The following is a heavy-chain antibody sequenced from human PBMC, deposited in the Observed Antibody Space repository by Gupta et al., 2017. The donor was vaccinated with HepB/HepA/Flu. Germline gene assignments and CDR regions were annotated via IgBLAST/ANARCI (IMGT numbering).Heavy chain of an antibody. CDR1: GDSVSSNSAA. D-gene: IGHD6-19*01. V-gene: IGHV6-1*01. CDR2: TYYRAKWYN. J-gene: IGHJ3*02. CDR3: ARVSPGYSSGWYEAFDI. Sequence: QVPLQQSVPGLVKPSQILSLTCAISGDSVSSNSAAWNWIRQSPSRGLEWLGRTYYRAKWYNDYAVSVKSRITSNPDTSKNQFSLQLNSVTHEDTAVYYCARVSPGYSSGWYEAFDIWGQGTRVTVSS.